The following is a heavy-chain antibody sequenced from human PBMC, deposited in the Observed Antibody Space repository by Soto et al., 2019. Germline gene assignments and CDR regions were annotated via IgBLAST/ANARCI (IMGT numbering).Heavy chain of an antibody. Sequence: QVQLVQSGPEVRKPGASVKVSCKASGYIFSIYGISWVRQAPGQGLEWMAWISGYNGNTKFGERVQGRVNVTTDTSTSTAYMELRSLRSDDTAVYYCAREAAAERNYYGLDVWGQGTTVIVSS. V-gene: IGHV1-18*04. CDR2: ISGYNGNT. J-gene: IGHJ6*02. CDR3: AREAAAERNYYGLDV. D-gene: IGHD6-13*01. CDR1: GYIFSIYG.